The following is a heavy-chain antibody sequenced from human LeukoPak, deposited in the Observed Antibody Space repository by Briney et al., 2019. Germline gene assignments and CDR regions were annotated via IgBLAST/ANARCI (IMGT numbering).Heavy chain of an antibody. D-gene: IGHD2-8*01. CDR1: GFTFSSYW. Sequence: LPGGSLRLSCAASGFTFSSYWMTWVRHAPGKGLVWVSRINSDGSSTSYADSVKGRFTISRDNAKNTLYLQMNSLRAEDTAVYYCARVTERVMGNFDYWGQGTLVTVSS. J-gene: IGHJ4*02. V-gene: IGHV3-74*01. CDR2: INSDGSST. CDR3: ARVTERVMGNFDY.